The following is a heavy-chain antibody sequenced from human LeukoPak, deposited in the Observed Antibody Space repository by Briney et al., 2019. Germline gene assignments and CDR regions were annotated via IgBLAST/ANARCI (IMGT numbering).Heavy chain of an antibody. D-gene: IGHD6-19*01. V-gene: IGHV1-18*01. CDR1: GYTFTSYD. Sequence: GASVKVSCKASGYTFTSYDINWVRQATGQGLEWMGWISAYNGNTNYAQKLQGRVTMTTDTSTSTAYMELRSLRSDDTAVYYCARCPVPVAGTWFDPWGQGTLVTVSS. CDR3: ARCPVPVAGTWFDP. J-gene: IGHJ5*02. CDR2: ISAYNGNT.